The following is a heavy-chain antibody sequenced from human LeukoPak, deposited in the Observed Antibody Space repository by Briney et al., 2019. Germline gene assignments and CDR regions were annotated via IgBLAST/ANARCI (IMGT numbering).Heavy chain of an antibody. V-gene: IGHV3-11*01. CDR1: GFTFSDYY. J-gene: IGHJ4*02. Sequence: GGSLRLSCAASGFTFSDYYMSWIRQAPGKGLEWVSYISSSGSTTYYADSVKGRFTISRDNAKNSLYLQMNSLRAEDTAVYYCAKDLAKITMVRGVKPLFDYWGQGTLVTVSS. CDR3: AKDLAKITMVRGVKPLFDY. D-gene: IGHD3-10*01. CDR2: ISSSGSTT.